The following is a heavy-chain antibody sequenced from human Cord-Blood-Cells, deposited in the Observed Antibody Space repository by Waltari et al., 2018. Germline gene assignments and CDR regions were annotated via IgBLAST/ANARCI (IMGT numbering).Heavy chain of an antibody. CDR1: GSTLTESP. J-gene: IGHJ5*02. D-gene: IGHD4-17*01. CDR2: FDPEDGET. Sequence: QVQLVQSGAEVKKPGASVKVSCKVSGSTLTESPMPWVAPTPGKGLEWMGGFDPEDGETIYAQKFQGRVTMTEDTSTDTAYMELSSLRSEDTAVYYCATIKRYGDYDWFDPWGQGTLVTVSS. CDR3: ATIKRYGDYDWFDP. V-gene: IGHV1-24*01.